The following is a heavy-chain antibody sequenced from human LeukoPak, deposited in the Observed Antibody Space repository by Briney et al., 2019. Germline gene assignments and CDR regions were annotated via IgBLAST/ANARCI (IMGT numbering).Heavy chain of an antibody. CDR1: GGYIISRSHY. CDR2: VYYSGNT. V-gene: IGHV4-39*01. J-gene: IGHJ4*02. Sequence: SETLSLTCTVSGGYIISRSHYWGWIRQPPGKGLEWIGSVYYSGNTYYNPSLKTRATISIDTPTSKNQFSLTLSAVTAADTAVYYCARHHAEILVPNDWGQGTLVTVSS. CDR3: ARHHAEILVPND. D-gene: IGHD1-1*01.